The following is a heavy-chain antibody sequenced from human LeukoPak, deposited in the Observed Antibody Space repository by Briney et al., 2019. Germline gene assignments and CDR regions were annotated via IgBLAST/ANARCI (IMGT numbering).Heavy chain of an antibody. D-gene: IGHD1-26*01. CDR1: GYTFTSYG. J-gene: IGHJ5*02. V-gene: IGHV1-18*01. Sequence: ASVKVSCKASGYTFTSYGISWVRQAPGQGLEWMGWISAYNGNTNYAQKFQGRVTITADKSTSTAYMELSSLRSEDTAVYYCARDQSGSPWGQGTLVTVSS. CDR3: ARDQSGSP. CDR2: ISAYNGNT.